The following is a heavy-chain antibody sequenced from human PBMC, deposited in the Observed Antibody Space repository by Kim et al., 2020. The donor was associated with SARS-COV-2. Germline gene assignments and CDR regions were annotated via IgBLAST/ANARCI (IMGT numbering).Heavy chain of an antibody. Sequence: AQNFQGRVTMTTDTSTATAYMELRNLRPDDTAIYYCARAQAIATSWPFFDFWGQGTLVTVSS. J-gene: IGHJ4*02. CDR3: ARAQAIATSWPFFDF. V-gene: IGHV1-18*01. D-gene: IGHD6-13*01.